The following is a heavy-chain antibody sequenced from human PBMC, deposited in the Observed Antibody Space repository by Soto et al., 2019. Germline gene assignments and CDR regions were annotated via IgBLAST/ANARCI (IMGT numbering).Heavy chain of an antibody. D-gene: IGHD3-16*01. Sequence: QVQLVESGGGVVQPGASLRLSCVGSGFTFRSYVIHWVRQAPGKGLEWVALTAYDGRNKYYDDSVKGRFTISRDNSRNTVDLHMERPRLEDTALYYCARWGTTGGLDVWGQGTLVSVSS. J-gene: IGHJ4*02. CDR1: GFTFRSYV. CDR3: ARWGTTGGLDV. CDR2: TAYDGRNK. V-gene: IGHV3-30*19.